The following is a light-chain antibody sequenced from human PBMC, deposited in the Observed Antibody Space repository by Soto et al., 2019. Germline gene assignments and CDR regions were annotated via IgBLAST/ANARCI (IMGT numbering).Light chain of an antibody. CDR1: QSVSSSY. Sequence: EIVLTQSPGTLSLSPGERATLSCRASQSVSSSYLAWYQQKPGQAPRLLISGASTRATGIPDRFSGSGSGSDFTLTISRLEPEDFALDYCQQYGSLPHPWVTFGQGTKLEIK. J-gene: IGKJ2*01. V-gene: IGKV3-20*01. CDR3: QQYGSLPHPWVT. CDR2: GAS.